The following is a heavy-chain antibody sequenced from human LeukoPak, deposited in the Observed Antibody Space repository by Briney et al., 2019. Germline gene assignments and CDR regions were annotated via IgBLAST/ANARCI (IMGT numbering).Heavy chain of an antibody. CDR3: ARSPVVGATPHYYYYMDV. Sequence: ASVKVSCKASGYTFTSYGISWERQAPGQGLEWMGWISAYNGNTNYAQKLQGRVTMTTDTSTSTAYMELRSLSSDDTAVYYCARSPVVGATPHYYYYMDVWGKGTTVTVSS. CDR1: GYTFTSYG. D-gene: IGHD1-26*01. V-gene: IGHV1-18*01. CDR2: ISAYNGNT. J-gene: IGHJ6*03.